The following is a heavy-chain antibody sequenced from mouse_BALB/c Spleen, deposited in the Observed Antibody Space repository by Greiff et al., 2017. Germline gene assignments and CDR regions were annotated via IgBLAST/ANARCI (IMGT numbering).Heavy chain of an antibody. Sequence: EVQVVESGGGLVKPGGSLKLSCAASGFTFSDYYMYWVRQTPEKRLAWVATISDGGSYTYYPDSVKGRFTISRDNAKNNLYLQMSSLKSEDTAMYYCARDRGTYYYGSSYVLFAYWGQGTLVTVSA. J-gene: IGHJ3*01. D-gene: IGHD1-1*01. CDR2: ISDGGSYT. CDR3: ARDRGTYYYGSSYVLFAY. CDR1: GFTFSDYY. V-gene: IGHV5-4*02.